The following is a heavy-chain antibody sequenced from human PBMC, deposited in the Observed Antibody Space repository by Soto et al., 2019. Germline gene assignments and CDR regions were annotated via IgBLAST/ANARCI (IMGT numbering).Heavy chain of an antibody. CDR1: GFTFSSYD. J-gene: IGHJ6*02. V-gene: IGHV3-48*03. CDR3: ARYSWVGIYYYYGMDV. CDR2: ISSTGATI. Sequence: PGPSLRLSCAASGFTFSSYDMNLVRQAPGKGLECVSYISSTGATIYYADSVKGRVTISRDNAKNSLYLQMNSLRAEDTAVYYCARYSWVGIYYYYGMDVWGQGSTVTVSS. D-gene: IGHD1-26*01.